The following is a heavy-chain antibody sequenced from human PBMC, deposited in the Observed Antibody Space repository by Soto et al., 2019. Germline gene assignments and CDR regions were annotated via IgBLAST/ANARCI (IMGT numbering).Heavy chain of an antibody. V-gene: IGHV4-39*01. CDR1: GDSISNSRFY. J-gene: IGHJ5*02. CDR2: IYHTGNA. CDR3: ARDYFDSSDYTTNWFDP. Sequence: AETLSITCSVSGDSISNSRFYWAWIRQPPGEGLEWIGSIYHTGNAYYSPSLKSRVTIFVDTSKNQFSLKLTSVTAADTALYYCARDYFDSSDYTTNWFDPWGQVTLVT. D-gene: IGHD3-22*01.